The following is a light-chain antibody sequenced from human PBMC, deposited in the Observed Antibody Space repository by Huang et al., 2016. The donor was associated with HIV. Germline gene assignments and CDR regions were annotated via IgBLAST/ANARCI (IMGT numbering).Light chain of an antibody. CDR2: WAS. CDR1: QSLLYSSNNKNY. V-gene: IGKV4-1*01. CDR3: QQYYNTPLT. Sequence: DIVMTQSPDSLAVSLGGRATINCKSSQSLLYSSNNKNYLAWYQQKPGQPPKLLIYWASTRDSGVADRFTGSGYGTVFTLTISSLQAEDVAIYYCQQYYNTPLTFGQGTKLVIK. J-gene: IGKJ2*01.